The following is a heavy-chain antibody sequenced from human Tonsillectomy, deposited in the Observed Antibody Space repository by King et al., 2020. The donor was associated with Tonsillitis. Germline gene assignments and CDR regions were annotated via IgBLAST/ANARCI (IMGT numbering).Heavy chain of an antibody. J-gene: IGHJ4*02. CDR2: IYHSGST. CDR1: GGSISSGGDS. V-gene: IGHV4-30-2*01. D-gene: IGHD3-22*01. Sequence: QLQESGSGLVKPSQTLSLTCAVSGGSISSGGDSWSWIRQPPGKGLEWIGYIYHSGSTYYNPSLKSRVTISVDRSKNQFSLKLFSVTAADTAVYYCARLYYYDSSCYYLDYWGQGALVTVSS. CDR3: ARLYYYDSSCYYLDY.